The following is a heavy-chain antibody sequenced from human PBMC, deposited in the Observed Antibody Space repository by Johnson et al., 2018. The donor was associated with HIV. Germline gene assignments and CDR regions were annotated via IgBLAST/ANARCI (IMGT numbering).Heavy chain of an antibody. Sequence: QVQLVESGGGVVQPGRSMRLSCAASGFTFSSYDLHWVHQAPGKGLEWVAVISYDGSTKYYADSVRGRFTISRDNSKNTLYLQMNSLKTEDTAVYYCTTGWYSGHDLPNAFDIWGQGTMVTVSS. CDR3: TTGWYSGHDLPNAFDI. J-gene: IGHJ3*02. CDR1: GFTFSSYD. D-gene: IGHD5-12*01. V-gene: IGHV3-30*04. CDR2: ISYDGSTK.